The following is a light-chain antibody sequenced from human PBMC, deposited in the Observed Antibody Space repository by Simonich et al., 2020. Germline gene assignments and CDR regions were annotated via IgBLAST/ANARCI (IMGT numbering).Light chain of an antibody. CDR2: WAS. CDR3: QQYYNLPPGIT. Sequence: DIVMTQSPDSLAVSLGERATINCKSSQSVLYSSNNKNYLAWYQQKPGQPPKLLIYWASTRESGVPDRFSGSGSGTDFTLTISSLQAEDVAVYYCQQYYNLPPGITFGPGTKVDIK. CDR1: QSVLYSSNNKNY. J-gene: IGKJ3*01. V-gene: IGKV4-1*01.